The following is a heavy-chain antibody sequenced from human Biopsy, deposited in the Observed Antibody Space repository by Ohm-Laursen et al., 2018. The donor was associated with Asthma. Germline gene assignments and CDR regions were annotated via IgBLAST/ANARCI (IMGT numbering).Heavy chain of an antibody. CDR2: ISVYNGNT. J-gene: IGHJ6*02. V-gene: IGHV1-18*01. Sequence: ASVKVSCKTSGYTFNSAGTTWVRQAPGQGLEWMGWISVYNGNTKVAQKLQDRVTMITDTSTSTAYMELKSLRSDDTAVYFCARAVDYSHYYGIDVWGQGTMVTVS. CDR3: ARAVDYSHYYGIDV. D-gene: IGHD3-10*01. CDR1: GYTFNSAG.